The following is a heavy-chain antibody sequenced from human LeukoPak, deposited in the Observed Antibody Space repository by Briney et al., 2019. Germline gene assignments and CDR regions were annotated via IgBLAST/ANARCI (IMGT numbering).Heavy chain of an antibody. CDR3: ARGPNVKY. CDR2: ISHSGST. J-gene: IGHJ4*02. Sequence: SETLSLTCAVYGGSFSGYYWSWIRQPPGKGLEWIGEISHSGSTNYNPSLKSRVTISVDTSKNQFSLKLSSVAAADTAVYYCARGPNVKYWGQGTLVTVSS. CDR1: GGSFSGYY. V-gene: IGHV4-34*01.